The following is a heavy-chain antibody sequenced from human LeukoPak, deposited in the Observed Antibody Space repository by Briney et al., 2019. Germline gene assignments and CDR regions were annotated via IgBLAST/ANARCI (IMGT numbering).Heavy chain of an antibody. CDR1: GYTFTSYY. V-gene: IGHV1-46*01. Sequence: ASVKVSCKASGYTFTSYYMHWVRQAPGQGLEWMGIINPSGGSTSYAQKFQGRVTMTRDTSTSTVYMELSSLRSEDTAVYYCAILDGYYYDSSGYPVGYWGQGTLVTVSS. CDR2: INPSGGST. D-gene: IGHD3-22*01. CDR3: AILDGYYYDSSGYPVGY. J-gene: IGHJ4*02.